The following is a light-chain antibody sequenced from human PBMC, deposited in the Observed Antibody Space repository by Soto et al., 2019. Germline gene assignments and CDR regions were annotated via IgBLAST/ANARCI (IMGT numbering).Light chain of an antibody. CDR2: DAS. J-gene: IGKJ4*01. CDR3: QQRSNWPPVT. CDR1: QSVSSY. Sequence: EIVLTQSPATLSLSPGERATLSCRASQSVSSYLAWYQQKPGQSPRLLIDDASNRATGIPARFSGSGSGTDFTLTISSLEPEAFAIYYCQQRSNWPPVTFGGGTKVEIK. V-gene: IGKV3-11*01.